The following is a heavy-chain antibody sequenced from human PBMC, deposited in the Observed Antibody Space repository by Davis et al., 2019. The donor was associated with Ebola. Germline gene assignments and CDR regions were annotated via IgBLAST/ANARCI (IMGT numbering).Heavy chain of an antibody. D-gene: IGHD6-13*01. Sequence: PGGSLRLSCAASGFTFSSYWMSWVRQAPGKGLEWVANIKQDGSEKYYVDSVKGRFTISRDNAKNSLYLQMNSLRAEDTAVYYCAKDGAGYSSSWYLAWYYYGMDVWGQGTTVTVSS. J-gene: IGHJ6*02. CDR3: AKDGAGYSSSWYLAWYYYGMDV. V-gene: IGHV3-7*03. CDR2: IKQDGSEK. CDR1: GFTFSSYW.